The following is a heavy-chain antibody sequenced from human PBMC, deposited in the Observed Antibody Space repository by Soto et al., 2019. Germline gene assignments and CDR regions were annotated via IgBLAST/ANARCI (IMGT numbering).Heavy chain of an antibody. D-gene: IGHD6-19*01. CDR2: IYTSASI. Sequence: PSQTLSLSWSVSGADINTYGGTWIRQPAGKGLEWIGRIYTSASINYNPSLKGRVTLSVDTSTNQVSLRLASVTAADTAIYYCAREREAGYNFYYGMDVWGQGTTVTVSS. CDR3: AREREAGYNFYYGMDV. J-gene: IGHJ6*02. CDR1: GADINTYG. V-gene: IGHV4-4*07.